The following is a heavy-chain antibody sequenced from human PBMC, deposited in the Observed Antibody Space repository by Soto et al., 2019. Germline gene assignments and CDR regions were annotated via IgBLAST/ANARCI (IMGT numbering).Heavy chain of an antibody. V-gene: IGHV1-69*06. D-gene: IGHD6-6*01. CDR2: IIPIFGTA. CDR1: GGTFSSYA. CDR3: ARDGVEYSSSSNYFDY. J-gene: IGHJ4*02. Sequence: GGSVKVSCKASGGTFSSYALSSVRQAPGQGLEWMGGIIPIFGTANYAQKFQGRVTITADKSTSKAYMELSSLRSEDTAVYYCARDGVEYSSSSNYFDYWGQGTLVTVSS.